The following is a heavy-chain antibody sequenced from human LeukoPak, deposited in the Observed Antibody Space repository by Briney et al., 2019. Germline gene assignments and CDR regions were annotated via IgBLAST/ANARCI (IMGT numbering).Heavy chain of an antibody. J-gene: IGHJ5*02. CDR3: ARDSGGYDFDWFDP. V-gene: IGHV1-2*04. D-gene: IGHD5-12*01. CDR1: GYTFTGYY. CDR2: INPNSGGT. Sequence: ASVKVSCKASGYTFTGYYVHWVRQAPGQGLEWMGWINPNSGGTNYAQKFQGWVTMTRDTSISTAYMELSRLRSDDTAVYYCARDSGGYDFDWFDPWGQGTLVTVSS.